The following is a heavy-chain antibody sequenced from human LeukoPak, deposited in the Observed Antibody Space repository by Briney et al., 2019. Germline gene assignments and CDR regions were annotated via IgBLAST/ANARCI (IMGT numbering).Heavy chain of an antibody. CDR2: ISSSSSYI. CDR3: AKSEYYYDSSGHNNLGFDY. Sequence: PGGSLRLSCAASGFTFSSYSMNWVRQAPGKGLEWVSSISSSSSYIYYADSVKGRFTISRDNSKNTLYLQMNSLRAEDTAVYYCAKSEYYYDSSGHNNLGFDYWGQGTLVTVSS. V-gene: IGHV3-21*04. CDR1: GFTFSSYS. D-gene: IGHD3-22*01. J-gene: IGHJ4*02.